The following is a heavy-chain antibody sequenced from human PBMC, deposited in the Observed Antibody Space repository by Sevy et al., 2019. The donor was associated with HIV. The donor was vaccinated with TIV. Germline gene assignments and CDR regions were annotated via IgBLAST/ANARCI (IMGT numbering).Heavy chain of an antibody. D-gene: IGHD6-19*01. J-gene: IGHJ6*03. CDR1: GGSVIGYY. CDR2: ISNSGST. CDR3: AAGRLPGYSSGRSSAAYHNFYFDA. Sequence: SETLSLTCTVSGGSVIGYYWTWIRQPPGEGLELIGYISNSGSTTNNPSLKSRVTMSVDTSKNQFSMKLRSLTGADTAIYYCAAGRLPGYSSGRSSAAYHNFYFDAWGKGTTVTVSS. V-gene: IGHV4-59*02.